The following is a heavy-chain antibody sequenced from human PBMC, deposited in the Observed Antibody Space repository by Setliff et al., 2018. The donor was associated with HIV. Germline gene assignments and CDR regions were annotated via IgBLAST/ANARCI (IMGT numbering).Heavy chain of an antibody. CDR3: ARDRGVIATHPFDY. Sequence: ASVKVSCKTSGYMFIAYGMSWVRRAPGQGLEWMGWIGPYTGRTEYAQECQGRGSLTIDTSASTDYMELRSLRSDDTAVYYCARDRGVIATHPFDYWGQGTLVT. V-gene: IGHV1-18*01. D-gene: IGHD6-13*01. CDR1: GYMFIAYG. J-gene: IGHJ4*02. CDR2: IGPYTGRT.